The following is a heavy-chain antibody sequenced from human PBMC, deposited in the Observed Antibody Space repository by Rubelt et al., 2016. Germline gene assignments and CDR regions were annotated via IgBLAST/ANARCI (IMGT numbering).Heavy chain of an antibody. CDR1: GGSIRSSSYY. Sequence: QLQLQESGPGRVKPSETLSLTCTVSGGSIRSSSYYWGWIRQAPGKGLEWIGFIYYSGRTNYNPSLKSRITISVDTATNQFSLRVTSVTAADTAVYYCASPSSPFYYYGLDVWGQGTTVTVSS. CDR2: IYYSGRT. CDR3: ASPSSPFYYYGLDV. V-gene: IGHV4-61*05. J-gene: IGHJ6*02. D-gene: IGHD6-19*01.